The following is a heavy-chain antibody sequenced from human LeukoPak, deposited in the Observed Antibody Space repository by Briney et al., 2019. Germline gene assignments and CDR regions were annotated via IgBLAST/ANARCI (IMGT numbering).Heavy chain of an antibody. CDR1: GYTFTVYY. J-gene: IGHJ6*03. V-gene: IGHV1-2*02. CDR2: INPNSGGT. D-gene: IGHD2-21*02. CDR3: ARGLLRSDYYYMDV. Sequence: ASVTVSCKASGYTFTVYYMHWVRQAPGQGLEWMGWINPNSGGTNYAQKFQGRVTMTRDTSISTAYMELSRLRSDDTAVYYCARGLLRSDYYYMDVWGKGTTVTVSS.